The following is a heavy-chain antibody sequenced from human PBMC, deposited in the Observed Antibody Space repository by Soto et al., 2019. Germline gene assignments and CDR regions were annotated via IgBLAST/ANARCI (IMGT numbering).Heavy chain of an antibody. J-gene: IGHJ5*02. Sequence: GGSLRLSCTASGFTLSNAWMNWVRQARGKGPEWVGRIKRKIDGGTTDYAAPVSGRFTISRDDSQNMLYLQMNRLESEDTGVYYCTTGILANWLAPWGQGTPVTVSS. CDR3: TTGILANWLAP. V-gene: IGHV3-15*01. CDR1: GFTLSNAW. CDR2: IKRKIDGGTT.